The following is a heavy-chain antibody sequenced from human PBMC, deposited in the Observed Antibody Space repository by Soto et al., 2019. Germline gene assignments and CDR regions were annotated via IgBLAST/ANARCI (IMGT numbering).Heavy chain of an antibody. CDR3: ASGVGGLGGSSGWPDYAFDV. D-gene: IGHD6-19*01. J-gene: IGHJ3*01. V-gene: IGHV1-69*01. CDR2: LVPLPGTT. CDR1: GGTFTKYA. Sequence: QVQLVQSGAAVRKPGTSVKVSCKASGGTFTKYAITWVRQAPRQGREWMGGLVPLPGTTNYAQKFRGRVTISADDSTSTAYLELSSLRSEDTAVYYCASGVGGLGGSSGWPDYAFDVWGQGTMVIVSS.